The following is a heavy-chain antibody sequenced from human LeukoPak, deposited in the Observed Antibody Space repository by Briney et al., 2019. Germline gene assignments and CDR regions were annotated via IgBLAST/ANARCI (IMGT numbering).Heavy chain of an antibody. CDR2: IWYDGSNK. V-gene: IGHV3-33*06. CDR3: AKDGAASGKYQLLSSFDY. J-gene: IGHJ4*02. D-gene: IGHD2-2*01. Sequence: GGSLRLSCAASGFTFSSYGMHWVRQAPGKGLEWVAVIWYDGSNKYYADSEKGRFNISRDNSKNTLYLQMNSLRADDTAVYYCAKDGAASGKYQLLSSFDYWGQGTLVTVSS. CDR1: GFTFSSYG.